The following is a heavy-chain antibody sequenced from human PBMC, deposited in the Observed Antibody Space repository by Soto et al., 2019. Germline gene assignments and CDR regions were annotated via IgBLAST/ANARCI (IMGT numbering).Heavy chain of an antibody. CDR1: GFTFSSYA. Sequence: PGGSLRLSCAASGFTFSSYAMSWVRQAPGKGLEWVSAISGSGGSTYYADSVKGRFTISRDNSKSTLYLQMNSLRAEDTAVYYCAKDRIVVVPAAMTDWFDPWGQGTLVTVSS. CDR2: ISGSGGST. V-gene: IGHV3-23*01. D-gene: IGHD2-2*01. CDR3: AKDRIVVVPAAMTDWFDP. J-gene: IGHJ5*02.